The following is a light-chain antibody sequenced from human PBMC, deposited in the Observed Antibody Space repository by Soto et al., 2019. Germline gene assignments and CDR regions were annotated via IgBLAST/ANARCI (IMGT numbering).Light chain of an antibody. CDR3: SSYTSSSTQV. J-gene: IGLJ1*01. CDR1: SSDVGAYKF. Sequence: QSVLTQPASVSGSPGQSITISCTGTSSDVGAYKFVSWYQHHPGKAPKLMIYEVSNRPSGVSNRFSGSKSGNTASLTISGLQAEDEADYYCSSYTSSSTQVFGTGTKVTVL. V-gene: IGLV2-14*01. CDR2: EVS.